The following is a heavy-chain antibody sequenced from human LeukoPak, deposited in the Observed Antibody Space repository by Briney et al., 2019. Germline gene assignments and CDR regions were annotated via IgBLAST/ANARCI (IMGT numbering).Heavy chain of an antibody. CDR2: INPSGGST. J-gene: IGHJ4*02. V-gene: IGHV1-46*01. CDR3: ARSIAVAGRFDY. Sequence: ASVKVSCKASGYTFTSYYMHWVRQAPGQGLEWMGIINPSGGSTSYAQKFQGRVTMTRDTSTSTVYTELSSLRSEDTAVYYCARSIAVAGRFDYWGQGTLVTVSS. D-gene: IGHD6-19*01. CDR1: GYTFTSYY.